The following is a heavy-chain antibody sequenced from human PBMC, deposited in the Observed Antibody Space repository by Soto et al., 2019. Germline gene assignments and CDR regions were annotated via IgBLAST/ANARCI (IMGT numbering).Heavy chain of an antibody. CDR3: ARAWTATAGWANWFDR. CDR1: GGSISGEGYY. Sequence: QVQLQESGPGLVEPSQTLSLTCTVSGGSISGEGYYWSWIRQYSGRGLEWIGYIHYSGRTYYNPFLKSRVIISVDTSKTQFFLNLSSVTAADTAVYYCARAWTATAGWANWFDRWGQGTLVTVSS. CDR2: IHYSGRT. J-gene: IGHJ5*02. V-gene: IGHV4-31*03. D-gene: IGHD6-13*01.